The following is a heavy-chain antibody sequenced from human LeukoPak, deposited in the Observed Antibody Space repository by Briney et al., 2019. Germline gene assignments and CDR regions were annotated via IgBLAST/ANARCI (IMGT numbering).Heavy chain of an antibody. D-gene: IGHD5-18*01. V-gene: IGHV3-21*01. Sequence: GGSLRLSCAASGFTFSSYSMNWVRQAPGKGLEWVSSISSSSSYIYYADSVKGRFTISRDNAKNSLYLQMNSLRAEDTAAYYCARGGAMVTAWFDPWGQGTLVTVSS. CDR2: ISSSSSYI. J-gene: IGHJ5*02. CDR3: ARGGAMVTAWFDP. CDR1: GFTFSSYS.